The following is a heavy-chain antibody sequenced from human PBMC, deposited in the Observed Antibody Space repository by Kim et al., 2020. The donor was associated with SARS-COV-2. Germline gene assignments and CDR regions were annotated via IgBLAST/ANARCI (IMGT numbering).Heavy chain of an antibody. CDR2: IYYSGST. V-gene: IGHV4-39*01. D-gene: IGHD6-13*01. J-gene: IGHJ4*02. Sequence: SETLSLTCTVSGGSISSSSYYWGLIRQPPGKGLEWIGSIYYSGSTYYNPSLKSRVTISVDTSKNQFSLKLSSVTAADTAVYYCARTYSSSWPPNDYWGQGTLVTVSS. CDR3: ARTYSSSWPPNDY. CDR1: GGSISSSSYY.